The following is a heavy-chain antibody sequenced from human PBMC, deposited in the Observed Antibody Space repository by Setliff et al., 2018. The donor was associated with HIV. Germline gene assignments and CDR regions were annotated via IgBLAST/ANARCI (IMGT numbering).Heavy chain of an antibody. CDR2: INPNSDNT. CDR3: ARIGRTPYYYYYMDV. J-gene: IGHJ6*03. CDR1: GYTFTSYY. V-gene: IGHV1-8*02. Sequence: ASVKVSCKASGYTFTSYYMHWVRQATGRGLEWMGWINPNSDNTAYAQKFQGRLTMTRNTSTGTVYMELSSLRSEDTAVYYCARIGRTPYYYYYMDVWGKGTTVTVSS. D-gene: IGHD2-15*01.